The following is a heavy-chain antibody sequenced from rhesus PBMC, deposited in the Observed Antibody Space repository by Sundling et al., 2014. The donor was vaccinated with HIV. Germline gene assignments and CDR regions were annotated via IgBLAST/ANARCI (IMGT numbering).Heavy chain of an antibody. Sequence: QVQLQESGPGLVKPSETLSLTCAVSGGSISSNYWSWIRQPPGKGLEWIGRISDTGGSTDYNPSLKSRVTISTDTSKNQFSLRLSSVTAADTAVYYCARERSWSLYGLDSLGQGVVVTVSS. J-gene: IGHJ6*01. CDR3: ARERSWSLYGLDS. V-gene: IGHV4-173*01. CDR2: ISDTGGST. D-gene: IGHD6-13*01. CDR1: GGSISSNY.